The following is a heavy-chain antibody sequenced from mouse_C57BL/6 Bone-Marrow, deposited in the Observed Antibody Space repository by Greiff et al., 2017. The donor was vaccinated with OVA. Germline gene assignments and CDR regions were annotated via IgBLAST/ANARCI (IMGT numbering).Heavy chain of an antibody. CDR3: TTGGDYYYGSSSFAY. J-gene: IGHJ3*01. CDR1: GFNIKDYY. D-gene: IGHD1-1*01. Sequence: VQLQQSGAELVRPGASVKLSCTASGFNIKDYYMHWVKQRPEQGLEWIGRIDPEDGDTEYAPKFQGKATMTADTSSNTAYLQLSSLTSEDTAVYYCTTGGDYYYGSSSFAYWGQGTLVTVSA. CDR2: IDPEDGDT. V-gene: IGHV14-1*01.